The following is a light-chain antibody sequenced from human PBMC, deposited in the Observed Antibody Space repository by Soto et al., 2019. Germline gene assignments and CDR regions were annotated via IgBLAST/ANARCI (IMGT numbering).Light chain of an antibody. V-gene: IGKV1-39*01. Sequence: DIQMTQSPSSLSASVGDRVTITCRASQSISTHLNWYQQKPGKAPRLLIFGASNLQSGVSSRFSGSGSGTDFTLTISSLQPDDFATYFCQQTNINRRPFGGGTKVEVK. CDR3: QQTNINRRP. J-gene: IGKJ4*01. CDR1: QSISTH. CDR2: GAS.